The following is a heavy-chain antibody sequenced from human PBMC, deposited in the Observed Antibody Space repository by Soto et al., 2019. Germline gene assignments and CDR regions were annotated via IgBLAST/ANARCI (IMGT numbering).Heavy chain of an antibody. CDR3: ARGGSYYDSSGYYGLASFDP. V-gene: IGHV4-31*03. CDR2: IYYSGST. Sequence: SETLSLTCTVSGGSISSGGYYWSWIRQHPGKGLEWIGYIYYSGSTYYNPSLKSRVTISVDTSKNQFSLKLSSVTAADTAVYYCARGGSYYDSSGYYGLASFDPWGRGTLVTVSS. J-gene: IGHJ5*02. CDR1: GGSISSGGYY. D-gene: IGHD3-22*01.